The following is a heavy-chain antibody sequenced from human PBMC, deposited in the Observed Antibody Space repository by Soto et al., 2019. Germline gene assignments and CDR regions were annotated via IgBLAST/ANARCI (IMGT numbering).Heavy chain of an antibody. CDR1: GFTFSDYA. Sequence: EVQLLESGGGLVQPGGSLRLSCAASGFTFSDYAMSWVRQAPGKGMEWVSTIGGSGVTTYYADSVKGRFTISRDNSKNTVYLQMNSRRAEDTAVFYCARDRGRYQNNSFDFWGQGTLVTVSS. J-gene: IGHJ4*02. CDR3: ARDRGRYQNNSFDF. CDR2: IGGSGVTT. D-gene: IGHD1-26*01. V-gene: IGHV3-23*01.